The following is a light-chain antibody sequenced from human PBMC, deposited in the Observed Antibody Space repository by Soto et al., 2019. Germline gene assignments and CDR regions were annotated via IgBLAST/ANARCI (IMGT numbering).Light chain of an antibody. V-gene: IGKV3-15*01. CDR1: QSVSSN. Sequence: EIVMTQSQSSLSVSPGERASVSCRASQSVSSNLAWYQQKPGQAPRLLIYGASTRATDIPARFSGSGSGTEITLTISSLQSEDLAVYYCQQFNDWPRTFGQGTRVEIK. CDR2: GAS. CDR3: QQFNDWPRT. J-gene: IGKJ1*01.